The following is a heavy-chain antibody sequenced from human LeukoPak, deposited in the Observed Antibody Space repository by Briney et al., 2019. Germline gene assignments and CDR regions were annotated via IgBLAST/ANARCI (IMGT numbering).Heavy chain of an antibody. Sequence: PGGSLRLSCAASGFTFSSYSMNWVRQAPGKGLEWVSYISSSSSTIYYADSEKGRFTISRDNAKNSLYLQMNSLRAEDTAVYYCARDRGNYGSGSYYYYYGMDVWGQGTTVTVSS. D-gene: IGHD3-10*01. V-gene: IGHV3-48*04. CDR2: ISSSSSTI. J-gene: IGHJ6*02. CDR3: ARDRGNYGSGSYYYYYGMDV. CDR1: GFTFSSYS.